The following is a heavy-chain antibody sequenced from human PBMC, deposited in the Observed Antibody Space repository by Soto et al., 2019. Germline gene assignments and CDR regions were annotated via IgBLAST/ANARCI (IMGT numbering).Heavy chain of an antibody. CDR2: INPNSGDT. J-gene: IGHJ3*02. CDR1: GYIFTGYL. Sequence: QVQLVQSGAEVKKPGAPVKVSCKASGYIFTGYLIHWVRQAPGQGLEWMGWINPNSGDTYNAQKFQGWVTMTRDTSISTAYMELRRLRSDDTAFYYCALGVELLYTFHIWGQGTMVTVSS. V-gene: IGHV1-2*04. CDR3: ALGVELLYTFHI. D-gene: IGHD3-10*01.